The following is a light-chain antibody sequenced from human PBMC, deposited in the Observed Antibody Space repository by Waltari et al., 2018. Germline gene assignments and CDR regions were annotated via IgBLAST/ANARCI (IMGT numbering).Light chain of an antibody. V-gene: IGKV4-1*01. Sequence: DIVMTQSPDSLAVYLGERATINCKSSQSVLYSSNNKNYLAWYQQKPGQPPKLLIYCASTRESGVPDRFSGSGSGTDFTLTISSLQAEDVAVYYCQQYYSTPRTFSQGTKLEIK. CDR2: CAS. CDR1: QSVLYSSNNKNY. J-gene: IGKJ2*01. CDR3: QQYYSTPRT.